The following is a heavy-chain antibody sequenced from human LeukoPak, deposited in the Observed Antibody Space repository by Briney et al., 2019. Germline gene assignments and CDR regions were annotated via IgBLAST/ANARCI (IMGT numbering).Heavy chain of an antibody. J-gene: IGHJ4*02. CDR1: GFTFSSYA. D-gene: IGHD6-19*01. Sequence: GGSLRLSCAASGFTFSSYAMSWVRQAPGKGLEWASAISGSGGSTYYADSVKGRFTISRDNSKNTLYLQMNSLRAEDTAVYYCAKGPPGIAVAGTIFDYWGQGTLVTVSS. V-gene: IGHV3-23*01. CDR3: AKGPPGIAVAGTIFDY. CDR2: ISGSGGST.